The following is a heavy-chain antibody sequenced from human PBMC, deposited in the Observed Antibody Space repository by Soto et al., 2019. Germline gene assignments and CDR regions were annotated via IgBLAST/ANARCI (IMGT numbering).Heavy chain of an antibody. CDR2: IYHSGST. D-gene: IGHD3-3*01. J-gene: IGHJ4*02. CDR3: ARFRANLEWLLEPNFDC. Sequence: PSETLSLTCAVSGGSISSGGYFWSWIRQPPGKGLEWIGYIYHSGSTYYNPSLKSRVTISVDTSKNQFSLKLSSVTAADTAVYYCARFRANLEWLLEPNFDCWGQGTLVTVSS. V-gene: IGHV4-30-2*05. CDR1: GGSISSGGYF.